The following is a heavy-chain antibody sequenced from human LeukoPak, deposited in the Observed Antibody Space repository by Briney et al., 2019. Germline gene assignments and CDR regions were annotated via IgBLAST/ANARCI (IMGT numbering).Heavy chain of an antibody. V-gene: IGHV3-23*01. CDR2: INGSGGST. D-gene: IGHD2-15*01. CDR3: AKSYVVVAATSVYYFDY. Sequence: GGSLRLSCAASGFTFSSYAMSWVRQAPGKGLEWVSAINGSGGSTYYADSVKGRFTISRDNSKNTLYLQMNSLRAEDTAVYYCAKSYVVVAATSVYYFDYWGQGTLVTVSS. J-gene: IGHJ4*02. CDR1: GFTFSSYA.